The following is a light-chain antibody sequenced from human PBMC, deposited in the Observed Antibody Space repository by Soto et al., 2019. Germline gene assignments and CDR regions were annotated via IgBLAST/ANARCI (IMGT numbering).Light chain of an antibody. CDR2: DAF. CDR3: QQYNTYSWT. J-gene: IGKJ1*01. Sequence: DIQLTQSPSTLSASVGDRVTITCRASQSISSWLAWYQQKPGKAPKVLIYDAFNLESGVPSRFRGSGSGTQFTLTISSLQPDDFATYYCQQYNTYSWTFXQGTKADIK. CDR1: QSISSW. V-gene: IGKV1-5*01.